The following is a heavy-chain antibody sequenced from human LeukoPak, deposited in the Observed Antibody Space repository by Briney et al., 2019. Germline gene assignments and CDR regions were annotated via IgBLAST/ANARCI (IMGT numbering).Heavy chain of an antibody. CDR3: ARVSSSWYQDWYFDL. J-gene: IGHJ2*01. Sequence: SETLSLTCTVSGGSISSYYWSWIRQPAGKGLEWIGRIDTSGNTNYKPFLKSRVTMSVDTSKNQFSLKLSSVTVADTAVYYCARVSSSWYQDWYFDLWGRGTLVTVSS. CDR1: GGSISSYY. D-gene: IGHD6-13*01. CDR2: IDTSGNT. V-gene: IGHV4-4*07.